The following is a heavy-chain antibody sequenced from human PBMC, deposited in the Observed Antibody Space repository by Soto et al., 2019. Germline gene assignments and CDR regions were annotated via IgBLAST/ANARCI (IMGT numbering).Heavy chain of an antibody. J-gene: IGHJ6*02. Sequence: QGLQWMGWINGYNANKNYAENLQGRVAMTIDRSPSTAYMEMRSLRSDDTAVYYCARGVLTGYDIRGDREMDYGVDVWGQGTTVTVYS. CDR3: ARGVLTGYDIRGDREMDYGVDV. CDR2: INGYNANK. D-gene: IGHD3-9*01. V-gene: IGHV1-18*01.